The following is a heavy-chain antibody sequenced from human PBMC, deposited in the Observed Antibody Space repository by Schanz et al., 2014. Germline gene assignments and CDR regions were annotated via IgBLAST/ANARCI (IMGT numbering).Heavy chain of an antibody. V-gene: IGHV3-23*04. CDR2: IGGSGDST. Sequence: VQLVESGGGVVQPGRSLRLSCAASGFTFSNHALSWVRQAPGKGLEWVSGIGGSGDSTHYADSVKGRFIISRDNSKNTLYLQVNSLRAEDTAVYYCAKHVRSLTGNDYWGQGTLVTDSS. CDR3: AKHVRSLTGNDY. CDR1: GFTFSNHA. D-gene: IGHD3-9*01. J-gene: IGHJ4*02.